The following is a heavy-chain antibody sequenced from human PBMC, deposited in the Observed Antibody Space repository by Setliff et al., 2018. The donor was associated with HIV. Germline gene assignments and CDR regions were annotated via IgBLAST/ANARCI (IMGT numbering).Heavy chain of an antibody. Sequence: PSETLSLTCTVSGDSISTDYWTWIRQPPGKGLEWLGDIYYSGRTNYNPSLQSRVTISLDTSKNPFSLKPSTVTAADTAVYYCARRDGYSYGFYFDYWGQGTLVTVSS. D-gene: IGHD5-18*01. CDR3: ARRDGYSYGFYFDY. V-gene: IGHV4-59*08. CDR1: GDSISTDY. CDR2: IYYSGRT. J-gene: IGHJ4*02.